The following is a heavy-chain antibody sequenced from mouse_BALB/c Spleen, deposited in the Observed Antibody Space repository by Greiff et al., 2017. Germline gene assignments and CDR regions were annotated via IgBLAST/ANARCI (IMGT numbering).Heavy chain of an antibody. Sequence: EVQLQQSGAELVRSGASVKLSCTASGFNIKDYYMHWVKQRPEQGLEWIGWIDPENGDTEYAPKFQGKATMTADTSSNTAYLQLSSLTSEDTAVYYCNAYGRWFAYWGQGTLVTVSA. CDR1: GFNIKDYY. J-gene: IGHJ3*01. V-gene: IGHV14-4*02. CDR2: IDPENGDT. D-gene: IGHD1-1*02. CDR3: NAYGRWFAY.